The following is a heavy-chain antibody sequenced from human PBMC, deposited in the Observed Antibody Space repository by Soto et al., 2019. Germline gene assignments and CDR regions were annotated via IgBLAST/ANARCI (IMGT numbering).Heavy chain of an antibody. CDR2: ISYDGSNK. V-gene: IGHV3-30*18. CDR1: GFTFSSYG. Sequence: HPGGSLRLSCAASGFTFSSYGMHWVRQAPGKGLEWVAVISYDGSNKYYADSVKGRFTISRDNSKNTLYLQMNSLRAEDTAVYYCAKDRAYQLLYIPLVGYYYGMDVWGQGTTVTVSS. J-gene: IGHJ6*02. D-gene: IGHD2-2*02. CDR3: AKDRAYQLLYIPLVGYYYGMDV.